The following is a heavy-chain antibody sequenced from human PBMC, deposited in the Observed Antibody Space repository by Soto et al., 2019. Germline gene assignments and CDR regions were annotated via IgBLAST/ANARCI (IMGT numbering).Heavy chain of an antibody. CDR1: GGSLSRDDEY. D-gene: IGHD1-1*01. V-gene: IGHV4-30-4*01. J-gene: IGHJ4*02. CDR3: ARVGAPWNMDQDY. Sequence: SEPLCHTGTVAGGSLSRDDEYRSGLRRPPGKGLKWIGYIYYSGSTYYNPSLKSRVTISVDTSKNQFSLKLSSVTAADTAVYYCARVGAPWNMDQDYWGQG. CDR2: IYYSGST.